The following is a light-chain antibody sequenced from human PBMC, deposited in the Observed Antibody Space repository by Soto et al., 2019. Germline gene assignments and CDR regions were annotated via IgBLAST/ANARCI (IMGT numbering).Light chain of an antibody. CDR3: CSYAGRSTLYV. V-gene: IGLV2-23*02. CDR2: EVT. CDR1: SSDVGSYNL. Sequence: QSALTQPASVSGSPGQSITISCTGTSSDVGSYNLVSWYQQHPGKAPKLMIYEVTKRPSGVSNRFSGSESGNTASLTISGLQAEEEADYYCCSYAGRSTLYVFGSGTKLTVL. J-gene: IGLJ1*01.